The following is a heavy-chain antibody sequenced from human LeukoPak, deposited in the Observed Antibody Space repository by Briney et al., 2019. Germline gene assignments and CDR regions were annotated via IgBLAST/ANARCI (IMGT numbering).Heavy chain of an antibody. Sequence: SGGSLRLSCEGSAFIFSGHWMNWVRQTPGKGLEWVASIKEDGSERQYVDSVKGRFSISRDNTKGSLFLQLNSLRAEDTAVYYCAAVVPAVMGYFDYWGQGTLVTVSS. CDR3: AAVVPAVMGYFDY. CDR2: IKEDGSER. CDR1: AFIFSGHW. D-gene: IGHD2-2*01. J-gene: IGHJ4*02. V-gene: IGHV3-7*03.